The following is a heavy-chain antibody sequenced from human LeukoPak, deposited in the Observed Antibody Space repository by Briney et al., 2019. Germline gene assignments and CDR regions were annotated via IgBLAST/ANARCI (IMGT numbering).Heavy chain of an antibody. V-gene: IGHV1-18*01. D-gene: IGHD3-22*01. Sequence: ASVKVSCKASGYTFTSYGISWVRQAPGQGLEWMGWIGAYNGNTNYAQKLQGRVTMTTDTSTSTAYMELRSLRSDDTAVYYCARQVYYYDSRYYYYYYMDVWGKGTTVTVSS. CDR2: IGAYNGNT. J-gene: IGHJ6*03. CDR1: GYTFTSYG. CDR3: ARQVYYYDSRYYYYYYMDV.